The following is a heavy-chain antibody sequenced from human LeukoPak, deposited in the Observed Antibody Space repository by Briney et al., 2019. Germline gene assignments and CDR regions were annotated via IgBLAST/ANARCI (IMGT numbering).Heavy chain of an antibody. Sequence: GASVKVSCKASGSTFTSFYMHWVRQAPGQGLEWMGIINPSNGNTNNARKLQGRVTMTRDTSTSTVYMELSSLRSEDTAVYYCARGGGLGYCSGGSCYKFDYWGQGTLVTVSS. CDR2: INPSNGNT. CDR1: GSTFTSFY. CDR3: ARGGGLGYCSGGSCYKFDY. V-gene: IGHV1-46*04. J-gene: IGHJ4*02. D-gene: IGHD2-15*01.